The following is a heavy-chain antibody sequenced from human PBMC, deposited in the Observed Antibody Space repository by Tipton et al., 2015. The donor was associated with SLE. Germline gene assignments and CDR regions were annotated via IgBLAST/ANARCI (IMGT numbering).Heavy chain of an antibody. CDR1: GFTFSSYW. D-gene: IGHD1-26*01. V-gene: IGHV3-7*05. CDR3: AKGGWWELPAFDY. CDR2: IKQDGSEK. J-gene: IGHJ4*02. Sequence: SLRLSCAASGFTFSSYWMSWVRQAPGKGLEWVANIKQDGSEKYYVDSVKGRFTISRDNSKNTLYLQMNSLRAEDTAVYYCAKGGWWELPAFDYWGQGTLVTVSS.